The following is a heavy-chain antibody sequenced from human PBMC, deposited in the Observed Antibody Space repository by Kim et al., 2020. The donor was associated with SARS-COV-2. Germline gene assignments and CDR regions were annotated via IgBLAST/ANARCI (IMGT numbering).Heavy chain of an antibody. CDR3: AKYNSSYRITYVGDYDGMDV. V-gene: IGHV3-30*18. J-gene: IGHJ6*02. CDR1: GFNFSSYA. D-gene: IGHD1-1*01. Sequence: GGSLRLSCAASGFNFSSYAMHWVRQAPGKGLEWVALISYDGSKKYYADSLKGRFTISRDNSKNTLYLQMHSLRAEDTAVYYCAKYNSSYRITYVGDYDGMDVWGQGTTVTVSS. CDR2: ISYDGSKK.